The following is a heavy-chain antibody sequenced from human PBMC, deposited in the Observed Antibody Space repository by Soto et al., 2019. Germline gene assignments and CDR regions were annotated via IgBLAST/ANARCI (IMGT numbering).Heavy chain of an antibody. D-gene: IGHD1-26*01. CDR3: ARSHSGIYRD. CDR1: GYSFTNYG. V-gene: IGHV1-18*01. Sequence: QVQLVQSGAEVKKPGASVKVSCKASGYSFTNYGITWVRQAPGQGLEWMGWISTYKKDTDYAQKLQGRVTMTTDTSTSTAYMELRSLGSDDTAVYYCARSHSGIYRDWGQGTLVIVSS. J-gene: IGHJ4*02. CDR2: ISTYKKDT.